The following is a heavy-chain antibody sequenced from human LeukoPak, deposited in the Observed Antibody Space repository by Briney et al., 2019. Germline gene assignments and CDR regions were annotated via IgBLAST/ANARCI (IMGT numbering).Heavy chain of an antibody. CDR3: ARESDGIYCDSSGYYFDY. Sequence: SETLSLTCAVYGGSFSGYYWSWIRQPPGKGLEWIGEINHSGSTNYNPSLKSRVTISVDTSKNQFSLKLSSVTAADTAVYYCARESDGIYCDSSGYYFDYWGQGTLVTVSS. V-gene: IGHV4-34*01. CDR2: INHSGST. CDR1: GGSFSGYY. J-gene: IGHJ4*02. D-gene: IGHD3-22*01.